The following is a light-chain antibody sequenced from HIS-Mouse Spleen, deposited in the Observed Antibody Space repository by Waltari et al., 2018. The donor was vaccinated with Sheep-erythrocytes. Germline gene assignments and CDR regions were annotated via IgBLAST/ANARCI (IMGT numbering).Light chain of an antibody. Sequence: DIQMTQSPSSVSASVVDRGTITCRASQGISSWLGWYQQKPGKAPKLLIYAASSLQSGVPSRFSGSGSGTDFTLTISSLQPEDFATYYCQQANSFPPTFGQGTKVEIK. V-gene: IGKV1-12*01. CDR1: QGISSW. CDR3: QQANSFPPT. J-gene: IGKJ1*01. CDR2: AAS.